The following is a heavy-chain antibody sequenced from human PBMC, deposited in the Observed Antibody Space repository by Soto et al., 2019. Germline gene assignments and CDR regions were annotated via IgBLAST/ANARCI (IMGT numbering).Heavy chain of an antibody. V-gene: IGHV3-23*01. D-gene: IGHD5-18*01. CDR1: GFTFSNYA. Sequence: GGSLRLSCVVSGFTFSNYAMSWVRQAPGKGLEWVSVIRGSDDSTYYADSVKGRFTLSRDNSKNSMYLQMNSLRAEDTAVYYCAREVDRALVGSPHYFDYWGQGTLVTVSS. J-gene: IGHJ4*01. CDR2: IRGSDDST. CDR3: AREVDRALVGSPHYFDY.